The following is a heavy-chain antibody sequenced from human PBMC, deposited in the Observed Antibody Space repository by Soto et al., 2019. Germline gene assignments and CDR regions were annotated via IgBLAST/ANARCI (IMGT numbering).Heavy chain of an antibody. CDR3: AKRALKKTTVTNFDY. V-gene: IGHV3-23*01. D-gene: IGHD4-17*01. Sequence: EVQLLESGGGLVQPGGSLRLSCAASGFTFSSYSMSWVRQAPGKGLEWVSAISGSGGSTYYEDSVKGRFTISRDNAKNTNYLQMNSLSADDTAVYYCAKRALKKTTVTNFDYWGQGTLVTVSS. CDR2: ISGSGGST. CDR1: GFTFSSYS. J-gene: IGHJ4*02.